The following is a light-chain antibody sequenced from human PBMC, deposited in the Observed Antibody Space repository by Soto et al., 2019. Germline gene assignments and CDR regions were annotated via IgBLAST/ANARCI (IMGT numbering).Light chain of an antibody. CDR2: AAS. J-gene: IGKJ1*01. CDR1: QNIDDY. CDR3: QQSYKKPWT. Sequence: DIQMTQSPSSLYASVGDRVTITCGASQNIDDYLNWYQQKVGKAPDVLMFAASTLQDGVPSRFSGSGSGTDFTLTITSRPPEDFATYYCQQSYKKPWTFGQGTKV. V-gene: IGKV1-39*01.